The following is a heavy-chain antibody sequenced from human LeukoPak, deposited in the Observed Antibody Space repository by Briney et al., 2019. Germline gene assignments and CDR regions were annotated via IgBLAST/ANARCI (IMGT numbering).Heavy chain of an antibody. V-gene: IGHV5-51*01. J-gene: IGHJ4*02. CDR3: ARRSDSDY. CDR2: IFPGDSDT. CDR1: GYSFTSNW. Sequence: GESLKISCKGSGYSFTSNWIGWVRPMPGKGLECMGIIFPGDSDTRYSPSFQGQVTISADKSISTAYLQWSSLKASDTAMYYCARRSDSDYWGQGTLVAVSS.